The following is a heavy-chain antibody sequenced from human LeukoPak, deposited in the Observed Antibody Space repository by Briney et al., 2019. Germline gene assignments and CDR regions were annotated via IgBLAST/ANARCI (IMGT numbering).Heavy chain of an antibody. CDR1: GFTFSHYG. CDR3: AKDAQRGFDFSNSLES. CDR2: IWSDGTDK. J-gene: IGHJ4*02. V-gene: IGHV3-33*06. D-gene: IGHD4-11*01. Sequence: GGSLRLSCATSGFTFSHYGMHWFRQAPGKGLEWVAVIWSDGTDKYYGDPVKGRFTISRDNSKKTVYLQMNSLRVEDTAVYYCAKDAQRGFDFSNSLESWGQGTLVTVSS.